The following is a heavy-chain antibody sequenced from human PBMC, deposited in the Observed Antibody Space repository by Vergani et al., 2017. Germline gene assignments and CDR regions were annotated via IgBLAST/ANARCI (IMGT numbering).Heavy chain of an antibody. CDR3: ARSHDFWSGYLFDY. V-gene: IGHV3-7*01. CDR2: IKQDGSEK. J-gene: IGHJ4*02. Sequence: EVQLVESGGGLVQPGGSLRLSCAASGFTFSSYWMSWVRQAPGKGLEWVANIKQDGSEKYYVDSVKGRFTISRDNAKNSLYLQMNSLRAEDTAVYYCARSHDFWSGYLFDYWAQGTLVTVSS. CDR1: GFTFSSYW. D-gene: IGHD3-3*01.